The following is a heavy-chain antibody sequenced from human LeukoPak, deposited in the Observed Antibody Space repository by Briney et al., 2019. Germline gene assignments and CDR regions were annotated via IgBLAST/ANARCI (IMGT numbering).Heavy chain of an antibody. J-gene: IGHJ4*02. V-gene: IGHV3-9*01. Sequence: PGGSLRLSCAASGFTFDDYAMHWVRQAPGKGLEWVSGISWNSGSIGYADSVKGRFTISRDNSKNTLYLQMNSLRAEDTAVYYCAKNIGGLDYWGQGTLVTVSS. CDR1: GFTFDDYA. D-gene: IGHD3-10*01. CDR2: ISWNSGSI. CDR3: AKNIGGLDY.